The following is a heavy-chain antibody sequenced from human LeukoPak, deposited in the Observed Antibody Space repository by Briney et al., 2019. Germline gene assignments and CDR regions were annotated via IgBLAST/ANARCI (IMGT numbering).Heavy chain of an antibody. J-gene: IGHJ3*02. CDR3: ARGDIQLWSPLDI. CDR1: GFTFSSYA. D-gene: IGHD5-18*01. V-gene: IGHV3-30-3*01. CDR2: ISYDGSNK. Sequence: GGSMRLSCAASGFTFSSYAMHWVRQAPGKGLEWVAVISYDGSNKYYADSVKGRFTISRDNSKNTLYLQMNSLRAEDTAVYYCARGDIQLWSPLDIWGQGTMVTVSS.